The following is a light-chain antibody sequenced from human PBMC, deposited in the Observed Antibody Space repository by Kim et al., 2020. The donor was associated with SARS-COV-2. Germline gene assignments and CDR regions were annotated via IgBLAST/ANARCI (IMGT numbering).Light chain of an antibody. Sequence: QPVLTQPPSASGTPGQRVTISCSGSSSNIGSNTVNWYQHLPGTAPKLLIYGDDQRPSGVPDRFSASKSGTSASLAISGLQSEDEGDYYCAAWDDRLNGPWVFGGGTQLTVL. V-gene: IGLV1-44*01. CDR3: AAWDDRLNGPWV. J-gene: IGLJ3*02. CDR2: GDD. CDR1: SSNIGSNT.